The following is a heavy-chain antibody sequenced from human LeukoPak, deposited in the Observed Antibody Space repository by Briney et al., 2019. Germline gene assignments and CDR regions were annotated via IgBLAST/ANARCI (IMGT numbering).Heavy chain of an antibody. CDR3: ARESIAARRGEYYFDY. Sequence: GGSLRLSCAASGFTFSSYAMHWVRQAPGKGLEWVAVISYDGSNKYYADSVKGRFTISRDNSKNTLYLQMNSLRAEDTAVYYCARESIAARRGEYYFDYWGQGTLVTVSS. D-gene: IGHD6-6*01. CDR1: GFTFSSYA. V-gene: IGHV3-30-3*01. CDR2: ISYDGSNK. J-gene: IGHJ4*02.